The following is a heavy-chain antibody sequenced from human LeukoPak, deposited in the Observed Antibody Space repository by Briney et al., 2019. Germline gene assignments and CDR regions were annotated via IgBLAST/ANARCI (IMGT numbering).Heavy chain of an antibody. CDR3: ARDFRDFWSGYRY. Sequence: ASVKVSCKASGYTFTSYGISWVRQAPGQGLEWMGWISAYNGNTNYAQKFQGRVTMTRDTSISTAYMELSRLRSDDTAVYYCARDFRDFWSGYRYWGQGTLVTVSS. D-gene: IGHD3-3*01. CDR2: ISAYNGNT. J-gene: IGHJ4*02. V-gene: IGHV1-18*01. CDR1: GYTFTSYG.